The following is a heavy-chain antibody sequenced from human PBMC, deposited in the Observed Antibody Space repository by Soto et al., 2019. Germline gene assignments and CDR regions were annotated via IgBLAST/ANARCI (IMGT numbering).Heavy chain of an antibody. V-gene: IGHV4-59*08. J-gene: IGHJ4*02. Sequence: PSETPYLTCTVSGGSISSYYWSWIRQPPGKGLEWIGYIYYSGSTNYNPSLKSRVTISVDTSKNQFSLKLSSVTAADTAVYYCARIDNYGDCYFDYWCPAILLTVSS. CDR2: IYYSGST. D-gene: IGHD4-17*01. CDR1: GGSISSYY. CDR3: ARIDNYGDCYFDY.